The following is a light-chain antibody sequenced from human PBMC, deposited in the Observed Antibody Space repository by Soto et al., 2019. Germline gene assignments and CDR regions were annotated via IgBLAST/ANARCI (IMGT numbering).Light chain of an antibody. Sequence: DIQMTQSPSSLSASVGDRVTITCQASQDINNYLNWYQQKSGKAPKLLIYDASDLETGVPSRFSGSGSGTEFTPTISSLQPDDFATYYCQQYNSYSYTFGQGTKVDIK. CDR3: QQYNSYSYT. CDR1: QDINNY. CDR2: DAS. J-gene: IGKJ2*01. V-gene: IGKV1-33*01.